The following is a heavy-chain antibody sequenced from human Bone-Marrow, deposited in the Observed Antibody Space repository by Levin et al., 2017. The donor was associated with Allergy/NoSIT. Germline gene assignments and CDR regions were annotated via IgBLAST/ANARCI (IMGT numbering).Heavy chain of an antibody. V-gene: IGHV3-30*04. D-gene: IGHD2-2*01. J-gene: IGHJ4*02. CDR2: ISHDETSI. CDR3: AKGGESCSSTSCNPYYYFDF. CDR1: GFTFSRYV. Sequence: GGSLRLSCVVSGFTFSRYVLHWVRQAPGKGLEWVAVISHDETSIIYADSVKGRFTISKDNSKNTLYLQMNSVRAEDTAVYYCAKGGESCSSTSCNPYYYFDFWGQGSLVTVSS.